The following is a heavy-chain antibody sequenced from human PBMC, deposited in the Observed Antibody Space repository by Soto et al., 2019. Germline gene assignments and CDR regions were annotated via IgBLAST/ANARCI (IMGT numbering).Heavy chain of an antibody. V-gene: IGHV3-48*04. J-gene: IGHJ4*02. CDR1: GITFGSRA. D-gene: IGHD5-18*01. Sequence: EVQLLESGGDLVQPGGSLRLSCVASGITFGSRAMSWVRQAPGKGLEWVSYISSSGSTIYYADSVKGRFTISRDNAKNSLYLQMNSLRAEDTAVYYCARQRYSYADYWGQGTLVTVSS. CDR3: ARQRYSYADY. CDR2: ISSSGSTI.